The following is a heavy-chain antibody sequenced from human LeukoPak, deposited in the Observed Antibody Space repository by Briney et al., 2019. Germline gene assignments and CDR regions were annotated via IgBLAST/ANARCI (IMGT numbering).Heavy chain of an antibody. J-gene: IGHJ3*02. CDR3: ARVHTPYCSGGSCYAFDI. CDR1: GFTFSSYW. V-gene: IGHV3-7*01. CDR2: IKQDGSEK. Sequence: GGSLRLSCAASGFTFSSYWMSWVRQAPGKGLEWVANIKQDGSEKYYVDSVKGRFTISRDNAKNSLYLQMNSLRAEDTAVYYCARVHTPYCSGGSCYAFDIWGQGTMVTVSS. D-gene: IGHD2-15*01.